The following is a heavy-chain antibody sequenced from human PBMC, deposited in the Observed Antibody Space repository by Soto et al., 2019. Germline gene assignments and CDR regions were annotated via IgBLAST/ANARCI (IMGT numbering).Heavy chain of an antibody. CDR3: AKEFWSGPFDY. V-gene: IGHV3-33*06. J-gene: IGHJ4*02. CDR2: IWSDGSNK. Sequence: QVQLVESGGGVVQPGRSLRLSCAASGFTFSSYGMHWVRQAPGKGLEWVAVIWSDGSNKYYADSVKGRFTISRDNSKNTLYVQVNSLRAEDTAVYYCAKEFWSGPFDYWGQGTLVTVSS. D-gene: IGHD3-3*01. CDR1: GFTFSSYG.